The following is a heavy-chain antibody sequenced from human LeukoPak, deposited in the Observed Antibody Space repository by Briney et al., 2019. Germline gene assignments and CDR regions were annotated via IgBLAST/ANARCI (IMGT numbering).Heavy chain of an antibody. CDR2: IYHSGST. CDR1: GGSISSGGYS. J-gene: IGHJ6*02. CDR3: ARDRLHYGMDV. Sequence: PSETLSLTCAVSGGSISSGGYSWSWIRQPPGKGLEWIGYIYHSGSTYYNPSLKSRVTISVDRSKNQFSLKLSSVTAADTAVYYCARDRLHYGMDVWGQGTTVTVSS. V-gene: IGHV4-30-2*01.